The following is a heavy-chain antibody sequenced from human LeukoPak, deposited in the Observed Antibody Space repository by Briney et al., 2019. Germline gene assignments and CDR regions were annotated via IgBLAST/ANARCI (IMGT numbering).Heavy chain of an antibody. Sequence: GRSLRLSCAASGFTFDDYAMHWVRQAPGKGLEWVAGISWNSGSIDYTDSVQGRFTISRDNAKNSLYLQMNSLRAEDTAVYYCARDLGLYGDLYYWGQGTLVTVSS. CDR2: ISWNSGSI. CDR3: ARDLGLYGDLYY. D-gene: IGHD4-17*01. V-gene: IGHV3-9*01. J-gene: IGHJ4*02. CDR1: GFTFDDYA.